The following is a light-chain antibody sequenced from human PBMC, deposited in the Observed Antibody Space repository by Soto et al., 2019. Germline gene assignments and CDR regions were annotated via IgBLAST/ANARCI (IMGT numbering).Light chain of an antibody. Sequence: EIVMTQSPATLSVSPGERATLSCRASQTVNSNLAWYQKKPGQAPRLLIYGASTRAPGIPARFSGSGSGTEFTLTISSLQSEDFAVYYCHQYNSWPRGTFGPGTKVEIK. CDR3: HQYNSWPRGT. CDR2: GAS. CDR1: QTVNSN. V-gene: IGKV3D-15*01. J-gene: IGKJ3*01.